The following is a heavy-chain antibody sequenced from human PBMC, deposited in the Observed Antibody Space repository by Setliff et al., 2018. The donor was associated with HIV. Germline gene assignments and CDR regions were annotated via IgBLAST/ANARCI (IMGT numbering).Heavy chain of an antibody. CDR2: IYYSRNT. D-gene: IGHD2-2*01. Sequence: SETLSLTCTVSGGSINSHYWSWARQPPGKGLEWIGSIYYSRNTNYNPSLKSRVTISVETSKNQFSLKLNSVTAADTAVYYCARDPGGLYCTSASCQGGCFDPWGQGTLVTVSS. CDR3: ARDPGGLYCTSASCQGGCFDP. J-gene: IGHJ5*02. CDR1: GGSINSHY. V-gene: IGHV4-59*11.